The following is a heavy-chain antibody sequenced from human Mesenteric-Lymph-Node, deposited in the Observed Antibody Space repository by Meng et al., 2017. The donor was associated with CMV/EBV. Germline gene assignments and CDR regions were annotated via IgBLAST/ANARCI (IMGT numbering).Heavy chain of an antibody. CDR3: ARGTDAYKTGNF. D-gene: IGHD5-24*01. CDR2: IPPHGTT. J-gene: IGHJ4*02. Sequence: LTYVVYGGYFSDFYWSWNRQSPGQGLEWEGEIPPHGTTNYNPSLNSRVTISVDTSRTQFSLKMTSMTAADAAVYYCARGTDAYKTGNFWGQGTLVTVSS. V-gene: IGHV4-34*01. CDR1: GGYFSDFY.